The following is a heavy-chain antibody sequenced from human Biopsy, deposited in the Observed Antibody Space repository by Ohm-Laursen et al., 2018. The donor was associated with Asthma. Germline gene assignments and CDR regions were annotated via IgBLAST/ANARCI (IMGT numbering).Heavy chain of an antibody. D-gene: IGHD6-13*01. CDR1: GFTFRDYY. J-gene: IGHJ4*02. CDR3: ARGYSTSWYFGY. CDR2: ISSRGSNI. Sequence: PLRLSCAAPGFTFRDYYMTWIRQAPGKGLEWVAYISSRGSNIFYADSVKGRFTISRDNAKKSLFLEMNSLTVEDTAVYFCARGYSTSWYFGYWGQGTLVTVSS. V-gene: IGHV3-11*01.